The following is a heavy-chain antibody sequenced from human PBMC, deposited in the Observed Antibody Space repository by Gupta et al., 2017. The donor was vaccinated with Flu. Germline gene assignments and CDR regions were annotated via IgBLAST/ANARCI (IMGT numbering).Heavy chain of an antibody. J-gene: IGHJ6*03. D-gene: IGHD3-10*01. CDR3: ARSYGSGSPHYYYYMDV. V-gene: IGHV1-69*01. CDR1: A. Sequence: AISWVRQAPGQGLEWMGGIIPIFGTANYAQKFQGRVTITADESTSTAYMELSSLRSEDTAVYYCARSYGSGSPHYYYYMDVWGKGTTVTVSS. CDR2: IIPIFGTA.